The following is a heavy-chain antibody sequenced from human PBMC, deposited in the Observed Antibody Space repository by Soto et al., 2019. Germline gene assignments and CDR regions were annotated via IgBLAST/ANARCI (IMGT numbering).Heavy chain of an antibody. CDR1: MDSVSNNRAT. J-gene: IGHJ4*02. Sequence: SQTLSLTCAISMDSVSNNRATWNWIRQSPSGGLEWLGRTYYRSKWISDYAMSVKGRISINPDTSKNLVSLHLNFVTPEDTAVYYFARDPPDFNSGFDFWGQGTPVTVSS. D-gene: IGHD1-26*01. V-gene: IGHV6-1*01. CDR2: TYYRSKWIS. CDR3: ARDPPDFNSGFDF.